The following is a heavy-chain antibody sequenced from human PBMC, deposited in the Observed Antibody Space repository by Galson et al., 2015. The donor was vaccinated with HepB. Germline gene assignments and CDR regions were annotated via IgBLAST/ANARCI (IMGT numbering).Heavy chain of an antibody. Sequence: SLRLSCAASGFTFSDNYMSWIRQAPGQGLERISYIDSNSDYTSYADSVKGRFTISRDNARNSLYLQMNSLRVEDTAVYYCARFGCSGGSCSAYYGMDVWGQGTTVTVSS. J-gene: IGHJ6*02. CDR1: GFTFSDNY. CDR2: IDSNSDYT. CDR3: ARFGCSGGSCSAYYGMDV. D-gene: IGHD2-15*01. V-gene: IGHV3-11*06.